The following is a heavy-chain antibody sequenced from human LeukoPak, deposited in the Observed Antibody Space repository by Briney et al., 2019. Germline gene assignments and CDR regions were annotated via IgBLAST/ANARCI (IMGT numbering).Heavy chain of an antibody. V-gene: IGHV4-30-4*08. Sequence: SETLSLTCTVSGGSISSGDYYWSWIRQPPGKGLEWIGYIYYSGSTYYNPSLKSRVTISVDTSKNQFSLKLSSVTAADTAVYCCASVVGRFLDHYYYMDVWGKGTTVTVSS. J-gene: IGHJ6*03. D-gene: IGHD3-3*01. CDR2: IYYSGST. CDR3: ASVVGRFLDHYYYMDV. CDR1: GGSISSGDYY.